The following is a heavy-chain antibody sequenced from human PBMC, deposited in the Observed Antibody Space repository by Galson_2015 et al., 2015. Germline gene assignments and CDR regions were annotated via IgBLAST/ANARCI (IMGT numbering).Heavy chain of an antibody. CDR2: ISGSGGST. Sequence: SLRLSCAASGFTFSSYAMTWVRQAPGKGLEWVSGISGSGGSTYYADSVKGRFTVSRDNAKNTPYLQMNSLRAEDTAVYYCAKQADGGYLRPDTCDIWGQGTMVTVSS. J-gene: IGHJ3*02. CDR1: GFTFSSYA. CDR3: AKQADGGYLRPDTCDI. V-gene: IGHV3-23*01. D-gene: IGHD5-12*01.